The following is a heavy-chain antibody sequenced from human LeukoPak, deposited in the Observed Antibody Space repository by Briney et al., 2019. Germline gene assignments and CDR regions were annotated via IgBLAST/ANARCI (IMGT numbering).Heavy chain of an antibody. Sequence: PGGSLRLSCAASGFTFSSYSMNWVRQAPGKGLEWVSSISSSSYIYYADSVKGRFTISRDNAKNSLYLQMNSLRAEDTAVYYCAKGTYEDFWSGYQLDPWGQGTLVTVSS. V-gene: IGHV3-21*01. CDR1: GFTFSSYS. CDR2: ISSSSYI. J-gene: IGHJ5*02. CDR3: AKGTYEDFWSGYQLDP. D-gene: IGHD3-3*01.